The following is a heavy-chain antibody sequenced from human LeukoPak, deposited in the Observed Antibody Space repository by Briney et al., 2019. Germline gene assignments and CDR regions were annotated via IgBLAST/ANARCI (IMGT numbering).Heavy chain of an antibody. CDR2: ISYDGSNK. D-gene: IGHD2-8*01. CDR1: GFTFSSYG. Sequence: GGSLRLSCAASGFTFSSYGMHWVRQAPGKGLEWVAVISYDGSNKYYADSVKGRFTISRDNSKNTLYLQMNSLRAEDTAVYYCAKASIVLMVYAAYFDYWGQGTLVTVSS. J-gene: IGHJ4*02. V-gene: IGHV3-30*18. CDR3: AKASIVLMVYAAYFDY.